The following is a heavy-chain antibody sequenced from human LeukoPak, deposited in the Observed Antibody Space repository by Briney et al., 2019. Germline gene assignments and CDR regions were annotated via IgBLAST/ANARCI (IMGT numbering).Heavy chain of an antibody. D-gene: IGHD6-25*01. J-gene: IGHJ4*02. Sequence: GASVKVSCKASGYTFTNYWIYWVRQAPGQGLEWMGIINPSGGSTNYAQRFQGRATMTRDTSTNTVYMDLSSLRSEDTAVYYCARVGVTAATADYWGQGTLVTVSS. CDR3: ARVGVTAATADY. CDR1: GYTFTNYW. V-gene: IGHV1-46*01. CDR2: INPSGGST.